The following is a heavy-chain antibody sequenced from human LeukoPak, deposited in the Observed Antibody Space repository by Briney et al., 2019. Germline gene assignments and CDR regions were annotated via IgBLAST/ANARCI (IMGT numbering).Heavy chain of an antibody. CDR3: AKSDYDSSGYYPDY. Sequence: PGGSLRLSCAASGFTFSSYGMHWVRQAPGKGLEWVAFIWYDGSNKYYADSVKGRFTISRDNSKNTLYLQVKTLRAEDTAVYYCAKSDYDSSGYYPDYWGQGTLVTVSS. V-gene: IGHV3-30*02. J-gene: IGHJ4*02. CDR1: GFTFSSYG. CDR2: IWYDGSNK. D-gene: IGHD3-22*01.